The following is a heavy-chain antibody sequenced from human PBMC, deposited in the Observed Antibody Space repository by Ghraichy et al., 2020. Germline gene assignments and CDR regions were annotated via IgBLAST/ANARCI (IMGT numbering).Heavy chain of an antibody. CDR1: GGSFSGYY. V-gene: IGHV4-34*01. CDR3: ARAGYSYVQGYY. CDR2: INHSGST. Sequence: SETLSLTCAVYGGSFSGYYWSWIRQPPGKGLEWIGEINHSGSTNYNPSLKSRVTISVDTSKNQFSLKLSSVTAADTAVYYCARAGYSYVQGYYWGQGTLVTVSS. J-gene: IGHJ4*02. D-gene: IGHD5-18*01.